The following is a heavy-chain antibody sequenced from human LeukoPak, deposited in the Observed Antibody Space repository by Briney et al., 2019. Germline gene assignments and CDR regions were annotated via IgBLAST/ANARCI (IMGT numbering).Heavy chain of an antibody. Sequence: SETLSLTCTVSGGSVSSGSYYWSWIRQPPGKGLEWIGYIYYSGSTNYNPPLKSRVTISIDTSRNQFSLKLSSVTAADTAVYYCATGFYFDYWGQGTLVTVSS. CDR3: ATGFYFDY. CDR1: GGSVSSGSYY. CDR2: IYYSGST. J-gene: IGHJ4*02. V-gene: IGHV4-61*01.